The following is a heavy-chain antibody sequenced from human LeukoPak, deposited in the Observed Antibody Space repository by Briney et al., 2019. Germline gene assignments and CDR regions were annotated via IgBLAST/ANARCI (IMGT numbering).Heavy chain of an antibody. V-gene: IGHV1-69*01. CDR2: IIPIFGTA. CDR1: GGTFSSYA. CDR3: ARDRSGSYSPFAAGFDY. D-gene: IGHD1-26*01. Sequence: GSSVKVSCKASGGTFSSYAISWVRQAPGQGLEWMGGIIPIFGTANYAQKLQGRVTITADESTSTAYMELSSLRSEDTAVYYCARDRSGSYSPFAAGFDYWGQGTLVTVSS. J-gene: IGHJ4*02.